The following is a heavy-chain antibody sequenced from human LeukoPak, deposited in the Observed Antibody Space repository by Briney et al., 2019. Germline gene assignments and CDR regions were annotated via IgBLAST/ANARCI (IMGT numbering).Heavy chain of an antibody. D-gene: IGHD4-17*01. J-gene: IGHJ4*02. CDR3: TRGNPTPFDY. CDR1: GFTFSSYS. V-gene: IGHV3-48*02. Sequence: GGSLRLSCAASGFTFSSYSMNWVRQAPGKGLEWVSFITTTSGTVYYADSVKGRFTISRDNAKNSLYLQMNSLRDEDTAVYYCTRGNPTPFDYWGQGTLVTVSS. CDR2: ITTTSGTV.